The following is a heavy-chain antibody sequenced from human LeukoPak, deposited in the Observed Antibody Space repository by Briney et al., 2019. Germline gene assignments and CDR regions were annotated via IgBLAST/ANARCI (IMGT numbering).Heavy chain of an antibody. CDR3: ASFPGFDY. Sequence: GASVKVSCKASGYTFTSYYMHWVRQAPGQGLEWMGIINPSGGSTSYAQKFQGRVTITADKSTSTAYMELSSLRSEDTAVYYCASFPGFDYWGQGTLVTVSS. J-gene: IGHJ4*02. V-gene: IGHV1-46*01. CDR1: GYTFTSYY. CDR2: INPSGGST.